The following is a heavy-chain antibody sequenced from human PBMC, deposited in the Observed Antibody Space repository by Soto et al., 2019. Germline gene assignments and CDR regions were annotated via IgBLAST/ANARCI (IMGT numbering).Heavy chain of an antibody. D-gene: IGHD5-18*01. CDR3: ATDRFLTTKKVVDTAMVLDY. J-gene: IGHJ4*02. V-gene: IGHV1-24*01. CDR2: FDPEDGET. Sequence: ASVKVSCKVSGNTLTELSMHWVRQAPGKGLEWMGGFDPEDGETIYAQKFQGRVTMTEDTSTDTAYMELSSLRSEDTAVYYCATDRFLTTKKVVDTAMVLDYWGQGTLVTVSS. CDR1: GNTLTELS.